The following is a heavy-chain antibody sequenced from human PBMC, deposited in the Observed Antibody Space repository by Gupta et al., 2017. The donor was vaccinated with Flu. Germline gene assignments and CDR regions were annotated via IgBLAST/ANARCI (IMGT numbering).Heavy chain of an antibody. D-gene: IGHD7-27*01. CDR1: GFTFNNYA. CDR2: VTSSGGST. V-gene: IGHV3-23*01. CDR3: AKGETGVDY. Sequence: EVQLLESGGGWVQPGGSLRLSCAASGFTFNNYAMIWVRQVPGKGLDWVSAVTSSGGSTYYADSVKGRFTISRDNSKNTLYLQMNSLRAEDTAVYYCAKGETGVDYWGQGTLVTVSS. J-gene: IGHJ4*02.